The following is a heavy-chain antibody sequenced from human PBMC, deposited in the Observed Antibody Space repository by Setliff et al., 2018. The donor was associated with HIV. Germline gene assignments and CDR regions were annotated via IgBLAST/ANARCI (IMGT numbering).Heavy chain of an antibody. CDR3: ARDGGPGSGWGDYSYYFPMDV. D-gene: IGHD6-19*01. CDR2: INAGNGDT. V-gene: IGHV1-3*01. Sequence: ASVKVSCKTSGFTFSNYAIHWVRQAPGQGLEWMGWINAGNGDTRYSPKFQGRVTFTRDSSASTVYMEMSSLRSEDTAIYYCARDGGPGSGWGDYSYYFPMDVWGKGTTVTVS. CDR1: GFTFSNYA. J-gene: IGHJ6*03.